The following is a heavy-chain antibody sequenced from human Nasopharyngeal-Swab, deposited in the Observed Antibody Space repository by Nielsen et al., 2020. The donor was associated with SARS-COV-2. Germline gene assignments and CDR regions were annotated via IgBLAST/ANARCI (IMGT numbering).Heavy chain of an antibody. D-gene: IGHD6-19*01. CDR2: IKQDGSEK. Sequence: WIRQPPGKGLEWVANIKQDGSEKYYVDSVKGRFTISRDNAKNSLYLQMNSLRAEDTAVYYCVRVMRSSWTFDYWGQGTLVTVSS. V-gene: IGHV3-7*01. J-gene: IGHJ4*02. CDR3: VRVMRSSWTFDY.